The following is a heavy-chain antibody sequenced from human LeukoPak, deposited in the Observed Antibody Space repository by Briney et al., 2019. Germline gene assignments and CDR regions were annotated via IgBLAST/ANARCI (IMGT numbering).Heavy chain of an antibody. V-gene: IGHV1-69*13. D-gene: IGHD3-3*01. Sequence: SVTLSFTASGGTFSSYAISWVRQAPGQPLEWMGGIIPIFGTANYAQKFQGRVTSTADESTSTAYMELSSLRSEDTAVYYCARDRIYYDFWSGSRFFQHWGQGTLVTVSS. CDR3: ARDRIYYDFWSGSRFFQH. CDR2: IIPIFGTA. J-gene: IGHJ1*01. CDR1: GGTFSSYA.